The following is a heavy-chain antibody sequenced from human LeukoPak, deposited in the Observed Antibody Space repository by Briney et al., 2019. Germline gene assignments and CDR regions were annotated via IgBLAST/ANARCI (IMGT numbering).Heavy chain of an antibody. J-gene: IGHJ3*02. V-gene: IGHV1-2*02. Sequence: ASVKVSCKASGYTFTGYYMHWVRQAPGQGLEWMGWINPNSGGTNYAQKFQGRVTMTRDTSISTAYMELSRLRSDDTAVYYCARDGFASSGYYLGYAFDIWGQGTMVTVSS. D-gene: IGHD3-22*01. CDR1: GYTFTGYY. CDR3: ARDGFASSGYYLGYAFDI. CDR2: INPNSGGT.